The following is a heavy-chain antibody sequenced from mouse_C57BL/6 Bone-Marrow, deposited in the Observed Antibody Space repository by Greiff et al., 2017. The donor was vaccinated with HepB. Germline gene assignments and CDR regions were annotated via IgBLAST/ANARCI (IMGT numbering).Heavy chain of an antibody. CDR3: ARNYGSSLWFAY. CDR2: IHPNSGST. D-gene: IGHD1-1*01. Sequence: VQLQQSGPELVKPGASVKLSCKASGYTFTSYDINWVKQRPGQGLEWIGMIHPNSGSTNYNEKFKSKATLTVDKSSSTAYMQLSSLTSEDSAVYYCARNYGSSLWFAYWGQGTLVTVSA. J-gene: IGHJ3*01. V-gene: IGHV1-64*01. CDR1: GYTFTSYD.